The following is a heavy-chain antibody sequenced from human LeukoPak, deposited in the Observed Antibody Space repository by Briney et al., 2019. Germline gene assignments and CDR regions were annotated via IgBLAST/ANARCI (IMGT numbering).Heavy chain of an antibody. D-gene: IGHD1-26*01. CDR1: GSTVSSNY. CDR2: IYSGGST. Sequence: GSLRLSCAASGSTVSSNYMSWVRQAPGKGLEWVSVIYSGGSTYYADSVKGRFTISRDNSKNTLYLQMNSLRAEDTAVYYCARGPSVGATTIDFDYWGQGTLVTVSS. V-gene: IGHV3-53*01. J-gene: IGHJ4*02. CDR3: ARGPSVGATTIDFDY.